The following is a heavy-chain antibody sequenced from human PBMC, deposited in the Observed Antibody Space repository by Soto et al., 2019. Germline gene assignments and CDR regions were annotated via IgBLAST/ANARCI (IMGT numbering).Heavy chain of an antibody. D-gene: IGHD3-22*01. Sequence: PSETLSLTCAVSGGSISSSNWWSWVRQPPGKGLEWIGEIYHSGSTNYNPSLKSRVTISVDKSKNQFSLKLSSVTAADTAVYYCARSREDYYDSSGYYEVPYFDYWGQGTLVTVS. J-gene: IGHJ4*02. CDR3: ARSREDYYDSSGYYEVPYFDY. CDR2: IYHSGST. V-gene: IGHV4-4*02. CDR1: GGSISSSNW.